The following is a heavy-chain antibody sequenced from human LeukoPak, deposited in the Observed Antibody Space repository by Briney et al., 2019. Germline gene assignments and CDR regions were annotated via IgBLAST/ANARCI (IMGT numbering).Heavy chain of an antibody. D-gene: IGHD3-22*01. J-gene: IGHJ4*02. CDR1: GASISRSNNY. CDR3: ARDVRDSSGYYLRAFGF. Sequence: SETLSLTCSVSGASISRSNNYWAWIRQPPGKGLEWIGSIYYTGSTYYTPPLKSRVTVSVDTSKNQFSLKVTSVTAEDTAMYYCARDVRDSSGYYLRAFGFWGQGTLVIFSS. CDR2: IYYTGST. V-gene: IGHV4-39*07.